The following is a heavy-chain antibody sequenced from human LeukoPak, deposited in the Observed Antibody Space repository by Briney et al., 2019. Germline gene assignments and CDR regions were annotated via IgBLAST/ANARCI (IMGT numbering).Heavy chain of an antibody. D-gene: IGHD3-10*01. V-gene: IGHV1-2*02. CDR2: INPNSGGT. Sequence: GASVKVSCKASGYTFTGYYMHWVRQAPGQGLEWMGWINPNSGGTNYSQKFQGRVTITRDTSASTAYMELSSLRSEDTAVYYCAIDYYGSGSYPDYWGQGTLVTVSS. CDR3: AIDYYGSGSYPDY. J-gene: IGHJ4*02. CDR1: GYTFTGYY.